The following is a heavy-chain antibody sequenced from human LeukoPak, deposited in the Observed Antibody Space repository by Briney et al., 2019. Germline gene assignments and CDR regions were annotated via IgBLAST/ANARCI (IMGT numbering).Heavy chain of an antibody. CDR1: GYTLTELS. CDR3: ATATTVTRIFDY. Sequence: ASVKVSCKVSGYTLTELSMHWVRQAPGKGLERMGGFDPEDGETIYAQKFQGRVTMTEDTSTDTAYMELSSLRSEDTAVYYCATATTVTRIFDYWGQGTLVTVSS. J-gene: IGHJ4*02. D-gene: IGHD4-17*01. CDR2: FDPEDGET. V-gene: IGHV1-24*01.